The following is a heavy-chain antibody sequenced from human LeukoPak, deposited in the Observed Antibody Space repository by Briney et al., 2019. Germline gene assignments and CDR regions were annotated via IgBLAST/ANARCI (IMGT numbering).Heavy chain of an antibody. J-gene: IGHJ4*02. Sequence: ASVKVSCKASGYTFANYGIHWVSQAPGQRLEWMGWINTRSGDTEYAYEFQGRVTITRDIAESIAYMEMRSLRSGDMGVYYCARDSGRGCYEFRWGQGTLVTVSS. V-gene: IGHV1-3*03. D-gene: IGHD6-19*01. CDR2: INTRSGDT. CDR3: ARDSGRGCYEFR. CDR1: GYTFANYG.